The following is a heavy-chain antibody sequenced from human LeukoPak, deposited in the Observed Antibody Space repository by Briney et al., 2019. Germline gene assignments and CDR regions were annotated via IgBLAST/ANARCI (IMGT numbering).Heavy chain of an antibody. CDR2: INHSGST. CDR3: AVTYYYDSSGYHPHAFDI. CDR1: GGSFSGYY. V-gene: IGHV4-34*01. J-gene: IGHJ3*02. D-gene: IGHD3-22*01. Sequence: SVTLSLTCAVYGGSFSGYYWSWIRQPPGKGLEWIGEINHSGSTNYNPSLKSRVTISVDTSKNQFSLKLSSVTAADTAVYYCAVTYYYDSSGYHPHAFDIWGQGTMVTVSS.